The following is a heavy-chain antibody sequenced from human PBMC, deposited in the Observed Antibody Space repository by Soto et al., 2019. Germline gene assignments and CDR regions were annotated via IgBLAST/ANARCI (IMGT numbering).Heavy chain of an antibody. Sequence: GESLKISCKGSGYSFSRYWIAWVRQTPGKGLEWMGLIYPGDSDTRYSPSFQGQVTISADKSITTAYLQWSSLKASDTAIYYCARDTFSGDSSGPHYWGQGTLVTVSS. J-gene: IGHJ4*02. D-gene: IGHD3-22*01. CDR3: ARDTFSGDSSGPHY. CDR1: GYSFSRYW. CDR2: IYPGDSDT. V-gene: IGHV5-51*01.